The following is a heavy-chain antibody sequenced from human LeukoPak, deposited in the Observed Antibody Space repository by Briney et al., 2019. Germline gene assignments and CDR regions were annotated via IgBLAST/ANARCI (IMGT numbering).Heavy chain of an antibody. J-gene: IGHJ6*02. D-gene: IGHD6-19*01. CDR3: ARGPYSSGWTFYYYYGMDV. CDR1: GFTFSSYG. Sequence: PGGSLRLSCAASGFTFSSYGMHWVPQAPGKGLEWVAVIWYDGSNKYYADSVKGRFTISRDNSKNTLYLQMNSLRAEDTAVYYCARGPYSSGWTFYYYYGMDVWGQGTTVTVSS. CDR2: IWYDGSNK. V-gene: IGHV3-33*01.